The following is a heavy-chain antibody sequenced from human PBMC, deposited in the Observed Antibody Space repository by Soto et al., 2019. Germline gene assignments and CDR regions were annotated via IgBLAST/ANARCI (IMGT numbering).Heavy chain of an antibody. D-gene: IGHD3-9*01. V-gene: IGHV3-23*01. CDR1: GFTFSSYA. J-gene: IGHJ4*02. CDR2: ISGSGGST. CDR3: AKDRGYDILTGYYPDY. Sequence: GGSLRLSCAASGFTFSSYAMSWVRQAPGKGLEWVSAISGSGGSTYYADSVKGRFTISRDNSKNTLYLQMNSLRAEDTAVYYCAKDRGYDILTGYYPDYWGQGTLVTVSS.